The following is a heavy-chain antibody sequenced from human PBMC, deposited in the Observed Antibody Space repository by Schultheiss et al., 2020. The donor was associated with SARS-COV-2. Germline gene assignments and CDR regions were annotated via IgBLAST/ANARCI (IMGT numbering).Heavy chain of an antibody. V-gene: IGHV1-46*01. J-gene: IGHJ6*02. CDR3: ASTEYSSSYYYYYGMDV. D-gene: IGHD6-6*01. Sequence: ASVKVSCKTSGGTFSSYAISWVRQAPGQGLEWMGIINPSGGSTSYAQKFQGRVTMTRDTSTSTVYMELSSLRSEDTAVYYCASTEYSSSYYYYYGMDVWGQGTTVTVSS. CDR2: INPSGGST. CDR1: GGTFSSYA.